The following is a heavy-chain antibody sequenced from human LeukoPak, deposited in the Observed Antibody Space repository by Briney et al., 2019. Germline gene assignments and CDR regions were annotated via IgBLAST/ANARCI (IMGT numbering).Heavy chain of an antibody. J-gene: IGHJ4*02. CDR2: IYYSGST. D-gene: IGHD3-10*01. Sequence: SETLSLTCTVSGGSISTYHWSWIRQPPGKGLEWIGYIYYSGSTNYSPSLKSRVTISIDTSKNQFSLKLSSVTAADTAVYYCARAVGSGSYIDYWGQGTLVTVSS. CDR3: ARAVGSGSYIDY. V-gene: IGHV4-59*01. CDR1: GGSISTYH.